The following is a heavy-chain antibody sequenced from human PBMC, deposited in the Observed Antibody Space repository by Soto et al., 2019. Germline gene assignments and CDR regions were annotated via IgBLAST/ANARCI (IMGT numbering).Heavy chain of an antibody. D-gene: IGHD6-13*01. CDR1: GGSVGGYY. V-gene: IGHV4-59*02. Sequence: SETLCLTYNVAGGSVGGYYGSWIRQVPGKGLEWIGYIYYRGNTNYNPSLKSRVSISLDTPNNQFSLKLSSVTPADTAVYYCAREGAGRAPLDIWGLGTMVTVSS. J-gene: IGHJ3*02. CDR3: AREGAGRAPLDI. CDR2: IYYRGNT.